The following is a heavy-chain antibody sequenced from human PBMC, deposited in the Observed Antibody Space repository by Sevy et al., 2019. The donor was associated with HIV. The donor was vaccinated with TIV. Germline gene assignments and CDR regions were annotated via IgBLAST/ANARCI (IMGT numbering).Heavy chain of an antibody. V-gene: IGHV1-2*02. J-gene: IGHJ4*02. CDR2: INPKSGGA. D-gene: IGHD3-9*01. CDR1: GYIFTDYY. Sequence: ASVKVSCKPSGYIFTDYYIHWMRQAPGQGLEWIGYINPKSGGAISAQRFQGRVALTRDTSISAVSMELSRLNTDDTAVYSCARVLQQAADDIYDAGGAYYPLYYFDYWGQGALVT. CDR3: ARVLQQAADDIYDAGGAYYPLYYFDY.